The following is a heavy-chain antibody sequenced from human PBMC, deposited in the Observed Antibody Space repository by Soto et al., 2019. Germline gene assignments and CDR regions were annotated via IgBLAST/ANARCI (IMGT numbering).Heavy chain of an antibody. J-gene: IGHJ6*02. V-gene: IGHV1-69*12. Sequence: QVQLVQSGAEVKKPGSSVKVSCKASGGTFSSSAFSWVRQAPGQGLEWMGGIIPLFRTPDYGQRFQGRVTITADESAGTVYMELRGLRSEDTAVYFCARDKGRQQLGGNYYYITDIWGQGTMVTVSS. CDR3: ARDKGRQQLGGNYYYITDI. D-gene: IGHD3-3*02. CDR1: GGTFSSSA. CDR2: IIPLFRTP.